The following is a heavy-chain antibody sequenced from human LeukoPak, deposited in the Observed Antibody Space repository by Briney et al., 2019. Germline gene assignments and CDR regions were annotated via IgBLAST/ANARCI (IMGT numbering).Heavy chain of an antibody. CDR3: AAPYYYGSGSLLNYYYGMDV. D-gene: IGHD3-10*01. J-gene: IGHJ6*04. CDR2: ISSTSSDT. V-gene: IGHV3-11*06. CDR1: GFIFSDYY. Sequence: PGGSLRLSCAAPGFIFSDYYMSWLRQTPGKGLEWLSYISSTSSDTNYADPVKGRFTISRDNAKKSLFLQMNSLRAEDTGVYYCAAPYYYGSGSLLNYYYGMDVWGKGTTVTVSS.